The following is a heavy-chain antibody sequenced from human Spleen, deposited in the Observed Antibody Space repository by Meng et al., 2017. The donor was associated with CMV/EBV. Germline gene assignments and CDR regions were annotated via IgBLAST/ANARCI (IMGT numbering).Heavy chain of an antibody. CDR2: INHSGST. Sequence: TLSLTCAVYGGSFSGYYWSWSRQPAGQGLEWIGEINHSGSTSYNPSLTSRVTISVDTSTNQFTLKLSSGTAADTSVYCCARGRRGSYSRYYGMDVWGQGTTVTVSS. CDR1: GGSFSGYY. V-gene: IGHV4-34*01. CDR3: ARGRRGSYSRYYGMDV. J-gene: IGHJ6*02. D-gene: IGHD1-26*01.